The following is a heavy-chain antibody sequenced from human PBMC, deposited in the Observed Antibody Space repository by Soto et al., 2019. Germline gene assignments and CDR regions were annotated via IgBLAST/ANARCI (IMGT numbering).Heavy chain of an antibody. V-gene: IGHV5-10-1*01. CDR1: GYSFTSYW. CDR3: ALAKYYYYGMDV. J-gene: IGHJ6*02. CDR2: IDPSDSYT. Sequence: PGESLKISCKGSGYSFTSYWISWVRQMPGKGLEWMGRIDPSDSYTNYSPSFQGHVTISADKSISTAYLQWSSLKASDTAMYYCALAKYYYYGMDVWGQGTTVTVSS.